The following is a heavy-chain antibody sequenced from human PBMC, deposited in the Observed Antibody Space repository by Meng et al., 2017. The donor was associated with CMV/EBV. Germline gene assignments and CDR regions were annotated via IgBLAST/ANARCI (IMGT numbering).Heavy chain of an antibody. J-gene: IGHJ5*02. V-gene: IGHV3-66*02. CDR3: ARLIAVAGT. CDR1: GFTVSSNY. D-gene: IGHD6-13*01. Sequence: GESLKISCAGSGFTVSSNYMSWVRQAPGKGLEWVSVIYDDDSTHYADSVKGRFTISRDNSRNTLYLQMNSLRIEYTAVYYCARLIAVAGTWGQGTLVTVSS. CDR2: IYDDDST.